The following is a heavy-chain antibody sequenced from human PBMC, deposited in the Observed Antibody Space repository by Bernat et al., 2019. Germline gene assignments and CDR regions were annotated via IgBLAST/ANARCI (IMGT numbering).Heavy chain of an antibody. CDR3: AKYFGSGTYGLDY. D-gene: IGHD3-10*01. CDR2: INGDGSST. CDR1: GFTFSSYG. J-gene: IGHJ4*02. V-gene: IGHV3-74*02. Sequence: VQLVESGGGVVQPGRSLRLSCAASGFTFSSYGMHWVRQAPGKGLVWVSRINGDGSSTTYADSVKGRFTISRDNAKNTLYLQMNSLRADDTAVYYCAKYFGSGTYGLDYWGQGTLVTVSS.